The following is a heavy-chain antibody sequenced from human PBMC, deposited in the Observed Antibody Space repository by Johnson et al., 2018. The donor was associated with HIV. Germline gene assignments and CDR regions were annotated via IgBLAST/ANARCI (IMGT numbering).Heavy chain of an antibody. J-gene: IGHJ3*02. CDR3: ARGGGGDYRDAFDS. CDR1: GFTLSSYW. CDR2: ISSSGSTI. D-gene: IGHD1-26*01. Sequence: VQLVESGGGVVQPGGSLRLSCAASGFTLSSYWMSWVRQAPGKGLEWVSYISSSGSTIYYADSVKGRFTISRDNSKNTLYLQMNSLRAEDTAVYYGARGGGGDYRDAFDSWGQGKIVTVSA. V-gene: IGHV3-48*01.